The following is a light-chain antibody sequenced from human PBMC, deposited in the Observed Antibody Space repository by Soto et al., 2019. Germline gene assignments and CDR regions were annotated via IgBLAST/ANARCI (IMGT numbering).Light chain of an antibody. J-gene: IGKJ1*01. CDR2: GAS. CDR1: QSVSSRY. Sequence: ENVLTQSPGTLSLSPGERATLSCRASQSVSSRYLARYQQKPGQAPRLLIYGASSRATGIPDRFSGSGSGTDFTLTISRLEPEDFAVYYCQQDGGPPWTFGQGTKVEIK. V-gene: IGKV3-20*01. CDR3: QQDGGPPWT.